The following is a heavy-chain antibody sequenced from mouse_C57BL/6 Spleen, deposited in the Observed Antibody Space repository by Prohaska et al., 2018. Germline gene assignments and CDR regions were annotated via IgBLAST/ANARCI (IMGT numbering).Heavy chain of an antibody. V-gene: IGHV1-69*01. CDR3: ARSHYYGSSPAWFAY. D-gene: IGHD1-1*01. Sequence: QVQLQQPGAELVMPGASVKLSCKASGYTFTSYWMHWVKQRPGPGLEWIGEFDPSDSYTNYNQKFKGKATLTVDKSSSTAYMQLSSLTSEDSAVYYCARSHYYGSSPAWFAYWGQGTLVTVSA. J-gene: IGHJ3*01. CDR1: GYTFTSYW. CDR2: FDPSDSYT.